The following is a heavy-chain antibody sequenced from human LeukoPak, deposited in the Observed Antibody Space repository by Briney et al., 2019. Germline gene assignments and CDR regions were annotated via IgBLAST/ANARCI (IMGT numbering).Heavy chain of an antibody. CDR3: ARGFIGGPFDC. CDR1: GFTFSSYS. V-gene: IGHV3-20*04. J-gene: IGHJ4*02. Sequence: GGSLRLSCAASGFTFSSYSMNWVRQAPGKGLEWVTGINKNGGSTGYADSVKGRFTISRDNAKNSLYLQMNSLRAEDTALYYCARGFIGGPFDCWGQGALVTVSS. D-gene: IGHD4-23*01. CDR2: INKNGGST.